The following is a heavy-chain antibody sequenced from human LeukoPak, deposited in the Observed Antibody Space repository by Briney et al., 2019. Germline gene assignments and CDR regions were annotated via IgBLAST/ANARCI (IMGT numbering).Heavy chain of an antibody. Sequence: GGSLRLCCAASGFTFSSYGMHWVRQAPGKGLEWVAVISYDGSNKYYADSVKGRFTISRDNSKNTLYLQMNSLRAEDTAVYYCAKDLYSSGYYPLGYWGQGTLVTVSS. V-gene: IGHV3-30*18. J-gene: IGHJ4*02. D-gene: IGHD3-22*01. CDR2: ISYDGSNK. CDR3: AKDLYSSGYYPLGY. CDR1: GFTFSSYG.